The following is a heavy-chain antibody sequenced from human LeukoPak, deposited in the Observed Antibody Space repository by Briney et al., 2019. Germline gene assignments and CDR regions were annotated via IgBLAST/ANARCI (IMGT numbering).Heavy chain of an antibody. CDR3: ARVGGYYNPLIAY. CDR2: INAGNGNT. V-gene: IGHV1-3*01. D-gene: IGHD3-9*01. CDR1: GYTFTSYA. J-gene: IGHJ4*02. Sequence: ASVKVSCKASGYTFTSYAMHWVRQAPGQRLEWTGWINAGNGNTKYSQKFQGRVTITRDTSASTAYMELSSLRSEDTAVYYCARVGGYYNPLIAYWGQGTLVTVSS.